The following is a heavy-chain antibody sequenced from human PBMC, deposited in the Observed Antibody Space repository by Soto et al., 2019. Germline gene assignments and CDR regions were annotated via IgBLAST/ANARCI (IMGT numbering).Heavy chain of an antibody. V-gene: IGHV1-18*01. Sequence: QVQLVQSGAEVKKPGASVKVSCKASGYTFTSYGISWVRQAPGQGLEWMGWISAYNGNTNYAQKLQGRVTMTTDTSTXTAXMXPRSLRSDDTAVYYCARERGRYCSGGSCYPPYYFDYWGQGTLVTVSS. CDR2: ISAYNGNT. CDR1: GYTFTSYG. CDR3: ARERGRYCSGGSCYPPYYFDY. J-gene: IGHJ4*02. D-gene: IGHD2-15*01.